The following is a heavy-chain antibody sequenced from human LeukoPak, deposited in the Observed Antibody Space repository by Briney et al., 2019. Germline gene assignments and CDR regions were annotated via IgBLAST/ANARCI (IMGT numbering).Heavy chain of an antibody. CDR2: INHSGST. CDR3: ARALGYSSGWYGYFDH. V-gene: IGHV4-34*01. D-gene: IGHD6-19*01. J-gene: IGHJ4*02. Sequence: SETLSLTCAVYGGSFSGYYWSWIRQPPGKGLEWIGEINHSGSTNYNPSLKSRVTISVDTSKNQFSLKLSSVTAADTAVYYCARALGYSSGWYGYFDHWGQGTLVTVSS. CDR1: GGSFSGYY.